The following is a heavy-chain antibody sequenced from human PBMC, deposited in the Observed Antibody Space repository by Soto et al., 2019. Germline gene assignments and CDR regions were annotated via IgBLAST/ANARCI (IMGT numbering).Heavy chain of an antibody. J-gene: IGHJ6*02. CDR2: ISGSGGST. Sequence: EVQLLESGGGWVQPGGSLRLSCAASGFTFSSYGMRWVRQAPGKGLEWVSAISGSGGSTYYADSVKGRFTISRDNSKNTLYLQMNSLRADDTAVYYCAKELRPLGYVCGQGTTVTVSS. CDR1: GFTFSSYG. D-gene: IGHD3-3*01. V-gene: IGHV3-23*01. CDR3: AKELRPLGYV.